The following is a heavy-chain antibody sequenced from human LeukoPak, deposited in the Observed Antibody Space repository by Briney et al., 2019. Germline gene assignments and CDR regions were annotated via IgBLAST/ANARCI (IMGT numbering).Heavy chain of an antibody. CDR1: GFTFSDFA. V-gene: IGHV3-64*01. Sequence: GGSLRLSWAASGFTFSDFAMHCLRQSPGKGLEYGSTISSNGITPYCANSVNGRFTISRHNSKTTLYLQMGSLRADDTAVYYCVRANSIPNHPYGIDVWGHGPPVTVSS. J-gene: IGHJ6*02. CDR2: ISSNGITP. CDR3: VRANSIPNHPYGIDV. D-gene: IGHD1-14*01.